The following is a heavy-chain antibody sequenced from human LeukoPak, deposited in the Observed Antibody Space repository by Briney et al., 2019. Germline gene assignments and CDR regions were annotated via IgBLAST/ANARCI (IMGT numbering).Heavy chain of an antibody. J-gene: IGHJ5*02. Sequence: PGGSLRLSCAASGFTFSSYAMHWVRQAPGKGLEWVAVISYDGSNKYYADSVKGRFTISRDNSKNTLYLQMNSLRAEDTAVYYCARVGSYGSGSYHEVGFDPWGQGTLVTVSS. CDR1: GFTFSSYA. CDR3: ARVGSYGSGSYHEVGFDP. D-gene: IGHD3-10*01. V-gene: IGHV3-30-3*01. CDR2: ISYDGSNK.